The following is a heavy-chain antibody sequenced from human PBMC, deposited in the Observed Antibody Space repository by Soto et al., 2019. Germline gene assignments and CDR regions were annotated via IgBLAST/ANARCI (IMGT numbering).Heavy chain of an antibody. Sequence: QVQLQESGPGLVKPSQTLSLTCTVSGGSISSGGYYWSWIRQHPGKGLEWIGYIYYSGSTYYNPSLKSRVTISVDTSKNQFSLKLSSVTAADTAVYYCARGLELELPTYNWFDPWGQGTLVTVSS. CDR1: GGSISSGGYY. D-gene: IGHD1-7*01. CDR3: ARGLELELPTYNWFDP. CDR2: IYYSGST. V-gene: IGHV4-31*03. J-gene: IGHJ5*02.